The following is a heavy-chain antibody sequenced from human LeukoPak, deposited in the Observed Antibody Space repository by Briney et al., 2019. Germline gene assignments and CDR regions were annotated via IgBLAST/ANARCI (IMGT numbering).Heavy chain of an antibody. D-gene: IGHD5-18*01. CDR2: ISHSGNT. V-gene: IGHV4-34*01. J-gene: IGHJ4*02. CDR1: GGSFSGYY. Sequence: SESLSLTCAVYGGSFSGYYLTWIRQPPGKGLEWIGEISHSGNTNYNPSLKSRVTISVDTSKNQFYLMLTSVTAADTDVYYCARGADTYWGQGTLVTVSS. CDR3: ARGADTY.